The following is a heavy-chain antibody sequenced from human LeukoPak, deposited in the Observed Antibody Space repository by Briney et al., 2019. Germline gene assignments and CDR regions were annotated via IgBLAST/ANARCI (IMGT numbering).Heavy chain of an antibody. V-gene: IGHV3-66*01. Sequence: GGSLRLSCAASGFTVSSNYMSWVRQAPGKGLEWVSVIYSGGSTYYADSVKGRFTISRDNSKNTLYLQMNSLRAEDTAVYYCAGMRGFGESNPSDYWGQGTLVTVSS. D-gene: IGHD3-10*01. CDR2: IYSGGST. J-gene: IGHJ4*02. CDR1: GFTVSSNY. CDR3: AGMRGFGESNPSDY.